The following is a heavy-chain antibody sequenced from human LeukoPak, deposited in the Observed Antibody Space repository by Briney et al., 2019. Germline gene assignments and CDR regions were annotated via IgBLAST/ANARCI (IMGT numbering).Heavy chain of an antibody. Sequence: PSETLSLTCTVSGGSISSGDYYWSWIRQPPGKGLEWIGYIYYSGSTYYNPSLKSRVTISVDTSKNQFSLKLSSVTAADTAVYYCARDYYGSGSGFDYWGQGTLVTVSS. D-gene: IGHD3-10*01. V-gene: IGHV4-30-4*08. J-gene: IGHJ4*02. CDR1: GGSISSGDYY. CDR2: IYYSGST. CDR3: ARDYYGSGSGFDY.